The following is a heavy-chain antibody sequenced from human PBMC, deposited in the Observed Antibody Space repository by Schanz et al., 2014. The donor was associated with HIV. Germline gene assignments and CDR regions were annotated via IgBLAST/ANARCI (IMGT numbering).Heavy chain of an antibody. D-gene: IGHD1-26*01. V-gene: IGHV3-30-3*02. CDR1: GFTFSSYA. CDR2: ISYDGSNK. J-gene: IGHJ3*02. Sequence: QVQLVESGGGVVQPGRSLRLSCAASGFTFSSYAMHWVRQAPGKGLEWGAVISYDGSNKYYADSVKGRFTISRDNSKNTLYLQMNSLRAEDTAVYYCAKDGSWEAFDVFDIWGQGTMVTVSS. CDR3: AKDGSWEAFDVFDI.